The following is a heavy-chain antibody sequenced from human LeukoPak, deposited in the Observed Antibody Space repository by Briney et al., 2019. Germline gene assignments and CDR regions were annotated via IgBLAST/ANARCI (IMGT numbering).Heavy chain of an antibody. Sequence: ASVKVSCKASGYTFSSYYVHWVRQAPGQGHEWVGMIIPSDGFTSYAQKFQGRVTMTRDMSTSTVYMELSSLRSDDTAVYYCARDSGGRGYCSSTSCYELGYWGQGTLVTVSS. CDR3: ARDSGGRGYCSSTSCYELGY. CDR1: GYTFSSYY. CDR2: IIPSDGFT. D-gene: IGHD2-2*01. J-gene: IGHJ4*02. V-gene: IGHV1-46*01.